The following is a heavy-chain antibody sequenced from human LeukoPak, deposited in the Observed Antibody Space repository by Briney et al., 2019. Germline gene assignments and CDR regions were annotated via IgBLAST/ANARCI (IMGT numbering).Heavy chain of an antibody. D-gene: IGHD6-13*01. J-gene: IGHJ6*03. CDR1: GGSFNDYY. CDR2: INLRGST. Sequence: SETLSLTCAVYGGSFNDYYWNWIRQPPGKGLEWIGEINLRGSTTYNPSLKSRVTISLDESKNQFSLKLSSVTAADTAVYFCARGRVSSSTWYSTYYYYFYMDVWGKGTTVTVSS. V-gene: IGHV4-34*01. CDR3: ARGRVSSSTWYSTYYYYFYMDV.